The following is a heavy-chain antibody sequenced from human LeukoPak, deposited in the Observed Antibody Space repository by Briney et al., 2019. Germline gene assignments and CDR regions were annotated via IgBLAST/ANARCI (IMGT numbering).Heavy chain of an antibody. Sequence: SVKVSCKASGGTFSSYAISWVRQAPGQGLEWMGGIIPIFGTANYAQKFQGRVTITADESTSTAYMELSSLRSEDTAVYYCASTAYCSSTSCYQPHDYYYYYMDVWGKGTTVTVSS. V-gene: IGHV1-69*13. CDR2: IIPIFGTA. CDR1: GGTFSSYA. J-gene: IGHJ6*03. D-gene: IGHD2-2*01. CDR3: ASTAYCSSTSCYQPHDYYYYYMDV.